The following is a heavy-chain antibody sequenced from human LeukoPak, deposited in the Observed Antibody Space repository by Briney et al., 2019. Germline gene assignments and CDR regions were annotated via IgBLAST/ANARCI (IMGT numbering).Heavy chain of an antibody. CDR2: ISGSGGST. CDR3: ASQGGYYGSGSFDP. J-gene: IGHJ5*02. Sequence: GGSLRLSCAASGFTFSSYAMSWVRQAPGKGLEWVSAISGSGGSTYYADSVKGRFTISRDNPKNTLYLQMNSLRAEDTAVYYCASQGGYYGSGSFDPWGQGTLVTVSS. D-gene: IGHD3-10*01. CDR1: GFTFSSYA. V-gene: IGHV3-23*01.